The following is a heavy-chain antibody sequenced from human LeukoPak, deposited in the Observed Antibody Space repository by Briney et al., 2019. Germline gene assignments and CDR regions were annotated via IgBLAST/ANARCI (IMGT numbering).Heavy chain of an antibody. V-gene: IGHV1-18*04. CDR2: ISTYNGNK. CDR1: GYTFTGYY. CDR3: ARDRDYGDYSVGFFDL. J-gene: IGHJ2*01. Sequence: GASVKVSCKASGYTFTGYYMHWVRQAPGQGLEWMGWISTYNGNKNSAQKFQGRVTMTTDTSTTTAYLEVRRLRPDDTAVYYCARDRDYGDYSVGFFDLWGRGTLVTVSS. D-gene: IGHD4-17*01.